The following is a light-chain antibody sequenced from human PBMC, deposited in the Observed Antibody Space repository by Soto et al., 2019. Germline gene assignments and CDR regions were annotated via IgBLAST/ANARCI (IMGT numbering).Light chain of an antibody. J-gene: IGLJ3*02. V-gene: IGLV2-14*01. CDR2: EVS. CDR3: SSYTSSSTWV. CDR1: SSDVGGYKY. Sequence: QSVLTQPASVSGSPGQSITISCTGTSSDVGGYKYVSWYQQHPDKAPKLIIFEVSNRPSGVSDRFSGSRSGNTAPLTISGLHAEDESDYYCSSYTSSSTWVFGGGTKLTVL.